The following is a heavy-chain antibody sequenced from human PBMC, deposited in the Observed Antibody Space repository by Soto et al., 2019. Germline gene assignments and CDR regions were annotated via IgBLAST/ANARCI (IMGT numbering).Heavy chain of an antibody. CDR3: AREIIPLTTDWYFDL. J-gene: IGHJ2*01. D-gene: IGHD4-17*01. CDR2: IFYSGST. CDR1: GGSISGGIYY. Sequence: QVQLQESGPGLVKPSETLSLTCTVSGGSISGGIYYWSWLRHAPGKGLEWIGYIFYSGSTFYNPSLGSRVTISVDTSKNQFSLRLSSVTAADTAVYYCAREIIPLTTDWYFDLWGRGTLVTVSS. V-gene: IGHV4-30-4*01.